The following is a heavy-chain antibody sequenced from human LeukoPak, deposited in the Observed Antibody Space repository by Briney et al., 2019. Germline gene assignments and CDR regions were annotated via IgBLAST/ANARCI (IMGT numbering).Heavy chain of an antibody. CDR1: GGTFSSYA. CDR2: IIPIFGTA. V-gene: IGHV1-69*05. D-gene: IGHD3-3*01. J-gene: IGHJ6*03. CDR3: ASGGRISTIFGVVITPFYYYYYMDV. Sequence: ASVKVSCKASGGTFSSYAISWVRLAPGQGLEWMGRIIPIFGTANYAQKFQGRVTITTDESTSTAYMELSSLRSEDTAVYYCASGGRISTIFGVVITPFYYYYYMDVWGKGTTVTVSS.